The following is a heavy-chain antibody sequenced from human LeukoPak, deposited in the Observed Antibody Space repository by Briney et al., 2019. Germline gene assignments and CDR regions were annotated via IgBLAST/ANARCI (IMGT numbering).Heavy chain of an antibody. CDR1: GYTFTSYD. CDR3: ARDDGYSYRKGVDRFDY. D-gene: IGHD5-18*01. J-gene: IGHJ4*02. V-gene: IGHV1-8*01. CDR2: MNPNSGNT. Sequence: ASVKVSCKASGYTFTSYDINWVRQATGQGLEWMGWMNPNSGNTGYAQKFQGRVTMTRNTSTNTAYMDLRSLRSDDTAVYYCARDDGYSYRKGVDRFDYWGQGTLVTVSS.